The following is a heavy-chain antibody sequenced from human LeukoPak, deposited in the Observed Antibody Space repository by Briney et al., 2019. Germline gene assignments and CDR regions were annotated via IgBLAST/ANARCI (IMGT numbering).Heavy chain of an antibody. CDR3: VRDRELTY. Sequence: PSESLSLTCTVSDGSISIYYWSWIRQPPGKGLEWIGYVYSSGNTNYSPSLKGRAIISADTSKNQFSLKLTSVTAADTAVYYCVRDRELTYWGQGILVTVSS. J-gene: IGHJ4*02. V-gene: IGHV4-4*08. CDR1: DGSISIYY. D-gene: IGHD3-10*01. CDR2: VYSSGNT.